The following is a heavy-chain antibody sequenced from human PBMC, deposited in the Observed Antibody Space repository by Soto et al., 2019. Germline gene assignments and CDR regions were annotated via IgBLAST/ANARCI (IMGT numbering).Heavy chain of an antibody. V-gene: IGHV1-69*01. CDR3: ARGWDHQDSAGLRTRFDP. J-gene: IGHJ5*02. Sequence: QVQLVQSGAEVKKPGSSVMVSCKASGGTFSDYGINWVRQAPGRGLEWMGGIIPIFGTANYAQKCQGRVTIRADESKNTTYMEQSSLRYEDTAVYYCARGWDHQDSAGLRTRFDPWGQGTLVTVAS. CDR2: IIPIFGTA. CDR1: GGTFSDYG. D-gene: IGHD4-17*01.